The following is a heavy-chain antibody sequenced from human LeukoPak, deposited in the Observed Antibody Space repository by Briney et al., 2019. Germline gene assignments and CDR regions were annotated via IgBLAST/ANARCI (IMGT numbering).Heavy chain of an antibody. Sequence: GGSLRLSCAASGFTFSNYAMTWVRQAPGKGLECVSAISGTGVGTYYADSVKGRFTISRDNSRSTLYLQMNSLRAEDTALYYCAKDVMLRGVNPSYFDYWGQGTLVTVSS. CDR3: AKDVMLRGVNPSYFDY. J-gene: IGHJ4*02. CDR2: ISGTGVGT. D-gene: IGHD3-10*01. CDR1: GFTFSNYA. V-gene: IGHV3-23*01.